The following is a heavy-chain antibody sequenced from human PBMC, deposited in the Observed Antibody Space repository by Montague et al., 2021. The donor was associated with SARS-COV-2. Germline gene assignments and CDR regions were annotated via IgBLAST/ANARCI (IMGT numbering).Heavy chain of an antibody. CDR2: IYYSGST. CDR1: GGSISSSSYY. V-gene: IGHV4-39*01. CDR3: ARLSKTGYPPLYYYYGMDV. D-gene: IGHD3-9*01. J-gene: IGHJ6*02. Sequence: SETLSLTCTVSGGSISSSSYYWGWIRQPPGKGLEWIGSIYYSGSTYYNPSLKSRVTISVDTSKNQFSLKPSSVTAADTAVYYCARLSKTGYPPLYYYYGMDVWGQGTTVTVSS.